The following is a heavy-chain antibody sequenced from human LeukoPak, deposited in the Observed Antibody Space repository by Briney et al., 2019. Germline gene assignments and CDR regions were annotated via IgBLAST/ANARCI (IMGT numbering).Heavy chain of an antibody. CDR3: AKGNYDILTGHPNYYGMDV. J-gene: IGHJ6*02. CDR1: GLTFSSYG. Sequence: GGSLRLSCAASGLTFSSYGMHWVRQAPGKGLEWVAVISYDGSNKYYADSVKGRFTISRDNSKNTLYLQMNSLRAEDTAVYYCAKGNYDILTGHPNYYGMDVWGQGTTVTVSS. V-gene: IGHV3-30*18. D-gene: IGHD3-9*01. CDR2: ISYDGSNK.